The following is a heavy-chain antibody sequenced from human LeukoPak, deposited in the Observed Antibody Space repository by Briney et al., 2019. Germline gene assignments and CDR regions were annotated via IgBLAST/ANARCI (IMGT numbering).Heavy chain of an antibody. D-gene: IGHD3-22*01. CDR1: GGSISSGSYY. CDR2: IYTSGST. Sequence: NPSETLSLTCTVSGGSISSGSYYWSWIRQPAGKGLEWIGRIYTSGSTNYNPSLKSRVTMSVDTSKNQFSLKLSSVTAADTAVYYCARASSYYYDSSGYYLGGYFDYWGQGTLVTVSS. V-gene: IGHV4-61*02. CDR3: ARASSYYYDSSGYYLGGYFDY. J-gene: IGHJ4*02.